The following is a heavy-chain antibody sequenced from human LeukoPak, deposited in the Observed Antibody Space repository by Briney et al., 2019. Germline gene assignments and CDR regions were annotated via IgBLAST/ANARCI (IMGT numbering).Heavy chain of an antibody. CDR1: GFTFSSYA. CDR3: AKMPVSYSSGWSNFDY. CDR2: ISGSGGST. D-gene: IGHD6-19*01. J-gene: IGHJ4*02. V-gene: IGHV3-23*01. Sequence: GGSLRLSCAASGFTFSSYAMSWVRQAPGKGLEWVSGISGSGGSTYYADSVKGRFTISRDNSKNTLYLQMSSLKAEDTAVYYCAKMPVSYSSGWSNFDYWGQGTLVTVSS.